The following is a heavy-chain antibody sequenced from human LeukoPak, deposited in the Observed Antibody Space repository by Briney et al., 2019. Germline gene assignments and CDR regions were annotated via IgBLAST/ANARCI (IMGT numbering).Heavy chain of an antibody. CDR3: ARGAQERRGMDV. Sequence: ASVKVSCKASGYTFTSYAMNWVRQAPGQGLEWMGRINSNSGGTNYAQKFQGRVTMTRDTSISAAYMELSRLRSDDTAVYYCARGAQERRGMDVWGQGTTVTVSS. J-gene: IGHJ6*02. V-gene: IGHV1-2*06. CDR2: INSNSGGT. CDR1: GYTFTSYA.